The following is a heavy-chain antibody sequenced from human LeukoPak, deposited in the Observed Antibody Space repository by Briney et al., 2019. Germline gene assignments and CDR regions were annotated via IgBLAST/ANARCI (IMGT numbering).Heavy chain of an antibody. V-gene: IGHV1-8*01. CDR1: GYTYSTYD. CDR2: MNPNSDNT. CDR3: VRAVAVAGTGKFDY. D-gene: IGHD6-19*01. Sequence: ASVEPCCYASGYTYSTYDTNCVLRATGQGLEWGGGMNPNSDNTGYVQRFQRGVTVPRNTCISKAHMVLRSLRSEDPAVYYCVRAVAVAGTGKFDYWDQGTLVTVSS. J-gene: IGHJ4*02.